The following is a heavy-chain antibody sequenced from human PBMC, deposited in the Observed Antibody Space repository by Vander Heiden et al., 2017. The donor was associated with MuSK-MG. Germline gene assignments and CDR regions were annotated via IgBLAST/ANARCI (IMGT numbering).Heavy chain of an antibody. J-gene: IGHJ4*02. CDR2: IYHSGST. CDR1: GGSISSSNW. CDR3: ASAPPRRYCSGVSCSLVGLFDY. Sequence: QVQLQESGPGLVKPSGTLSLTCAVPGGSISSSNWWSWVRQPPGKGLEWIGEIYHSGSTNYNPSLKSRVTISVDKSKNQFSLKLSSVTAADTAVYYCASAPPRRYCSGVSCSLVGLFDYWGRGTMVAVSS. V-gene: IGHV4-4*02. D-gene: IGHD2-15*01.